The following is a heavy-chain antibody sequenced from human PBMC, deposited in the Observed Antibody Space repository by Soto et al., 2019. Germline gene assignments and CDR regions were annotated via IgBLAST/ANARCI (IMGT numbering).Heavy chain of an antibody. J-gene: IGHJ6*02. CDR1: GGTFSSYA. Sequence: SVKVSCKASGGTFSSYAISWVRQAPGQGLEWMGGIIPIFGTANYAQKFQGRVTITADESTSTAYMELSSLRSEDTAVYYCARDLVGSMYYYDSSGRSYYYYYGMDVWGQGTTVTVSS. V-gene: IGHV1-69*13. CDR3: ARDLVGSMYYYDSSGRSYYYYYGMDV. CDR2: IIPIFGTA. D-gene: IGHD3-22*01.